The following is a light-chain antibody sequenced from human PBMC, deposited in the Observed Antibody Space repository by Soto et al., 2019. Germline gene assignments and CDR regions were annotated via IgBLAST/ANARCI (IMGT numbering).Light chain of an antibody. V-gene: IGLV1-51*01. CDR2: DTD. J-gene: IGLJ3*02. CDR1: SSNIENSF. Sequence: QSVLTQPPSVSAAPGQNVAISCSGGSSNIENSFVSWYQHFPGTAPKLLIFDTDKRPSVIPDRFSGSKSGTTATLDITGLQTGDEADYYCGTWDTTLSVMLFGGGTKLTVL. CDR3: GTWDTTLSVML.